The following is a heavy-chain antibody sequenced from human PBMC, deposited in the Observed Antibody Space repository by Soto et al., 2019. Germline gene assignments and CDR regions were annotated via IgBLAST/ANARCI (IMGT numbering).Heavy chain of an antibody. CDR1: GLTFSSYA. D-gene: IGHD4-4*01. CDR3: AKVRWTTVTMVAFYFDY. CDR2: ISGSGGST. V-gene: IGHV3-23*01. Sequence: PGGSLRLSCAASGLTFSSYAMSWVRQAPGKGLEWVSAISGSGGSTYYADSVKGRFTISRDNSKNTLYLQMNSLKAEDTAVYYCAKVRWTTVTMVAFYFDYWGQGTLVTVSS. J-gene: IGHJ4*02.